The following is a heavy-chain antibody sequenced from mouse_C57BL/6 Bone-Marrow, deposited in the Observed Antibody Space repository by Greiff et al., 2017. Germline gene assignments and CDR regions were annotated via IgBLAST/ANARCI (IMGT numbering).Heavy chain of an antibody. D-gene: IGHD2-3*01. CDR2: IDPENGDT. J-gene: IGHJ2*02. Sequence: EVQLQQSGAELVRPGASVKLSCTASGFNIKDDYMHWVKQRPEQGLEWIGWIDPENGDTEYASKFQGKATITADTASNTAYLQLSSLTSEDTAVYYCTSSMGRGHPYYFDYWGQGTSLTVSS. V-gene: IGHV14-4*01. CDR3: TSSMGRGHPYYFDY. CDR1: GFNIKDDY.